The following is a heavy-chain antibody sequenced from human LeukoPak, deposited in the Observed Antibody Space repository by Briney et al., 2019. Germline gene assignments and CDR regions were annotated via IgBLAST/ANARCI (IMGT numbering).Heavy chain of an antibody. CDR3: ARRGLGWELLRGDDY. CDR1: GGSISSYY. V-gene: IGHV4-39*01. Sequence: SETLSLTCTVSGGSISSYYWGWIRQPPGKGLEWIGSIYYSGSTYYNPSLKSRVTISVDTSKNQFSLKLSSVTAADTAVYYCARRGLGWELLRGDDYWGQGTLVTVSS. J-gene: IGHJ4*02. D-gene: IGHD1-26*01. CDR2: IYYSGST.